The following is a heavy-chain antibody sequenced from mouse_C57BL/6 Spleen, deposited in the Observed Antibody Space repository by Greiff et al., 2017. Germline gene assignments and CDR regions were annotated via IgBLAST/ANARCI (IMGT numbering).Heavy chain of an antibody. Sequence: EVHLVASGGGLVKPGGSLKLSCAASGFTFSDYGMHWVRQAPEKGLEWVAYISSGSSTIYYADTVKGRFTISRDNAKNTLFLQMPSLRSEDTAMYYCARPGIYYDYDFFAYWGQGTLVTVSA. CDR2: ISSGSSTI. D-gene: IGHD2-4*01. CDR3: ARPGIYYDYDFFAY. J-gene: IGHJ3*01. V-gene: IGHV5-17*01. CDR1: GFTFSDYG.